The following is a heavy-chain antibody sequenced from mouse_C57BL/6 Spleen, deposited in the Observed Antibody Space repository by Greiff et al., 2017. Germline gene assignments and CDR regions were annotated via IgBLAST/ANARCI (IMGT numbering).Heavy chain of an antibody. CDR3: ARRGITTVVGYFDY. CDR2: IYPGSGST. Sequence: QVQLQQPGAELVKPGASVKMSCKASGYTFTSYWITWVKQRPGQGLEWIGDIYPGSGSTNYNEKFKSKATLTVDTSSSTAYMQLSSLTSEDSAVDYCARRGITTVVGYFDYWGQGTTLTVSS. V-gene: IGHV1-55*01. D-gene: IGHD1-1*01. J-gene: IGHJ2*01. CDR1: GYTFTSYW.